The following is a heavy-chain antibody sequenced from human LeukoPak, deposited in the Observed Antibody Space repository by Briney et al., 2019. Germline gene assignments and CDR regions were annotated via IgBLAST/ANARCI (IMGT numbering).Heavy chain of an antibody. CDR2: IRSNAYSGTT. Sequence: GGSLRLSCTASGFTFGDYAMSWVRQAPGKGLQWVGFIRSNAYSGTTEYAASVKGRFTISRDDSTSIAYLQMNSLKTEDTALYYCTRVRGTAYYFDYWGQGTLVTVSS. V-gene: IGHV3-49*04. CDR1: GFTFGDYA. CDR3: TRVRGTAYYFDY. D-gene: IGHD3-16*01. J-gene: IGHJ4*02.